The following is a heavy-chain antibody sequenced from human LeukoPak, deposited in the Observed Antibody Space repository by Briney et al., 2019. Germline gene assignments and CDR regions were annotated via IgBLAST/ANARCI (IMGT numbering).Heavy chain of an antibody. D-gene: IGHD3-22*01. CDR1: GFTVSTNY. CDR2: IYSGGST. J-gene: IGHJ4*02. V-gene: IGHV3-66*01. CDR3: ARGTGDYYDSSGYTPFDY. Sequence: GGSLRLSCAASGFTVSTNYMSWVRQAPGKGLEWVSTIYSGGSTYYADSVKGRFTISRDNSKNTLYLQMNSLRAEDTAVYYCARGTGDYYDSSGYTPFDYWGQGTLVTVSS.